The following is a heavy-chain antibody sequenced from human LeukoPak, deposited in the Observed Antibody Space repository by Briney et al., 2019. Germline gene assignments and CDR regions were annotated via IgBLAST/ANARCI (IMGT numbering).Heavy chain of an antibody. D-gene: IGHD2-2*02. Sequence: GGSLRLSCAASGFTFSSYAMSWVRQAPGKGLEWVSAISGSGGSTYYADSVKGRFTISRDNSTNTLYLQMHSLRAEDTAVYYCARYCASSSCYTSYYGMDVWGQGTTVTVSS. CDR1: GFTFSSYA. CDR2: ISGSGGST. CDR3: ARYCASSSCYTSYYGMDV. J-gene: IGHJ6*02. V-gene: IGHV3-23*01.